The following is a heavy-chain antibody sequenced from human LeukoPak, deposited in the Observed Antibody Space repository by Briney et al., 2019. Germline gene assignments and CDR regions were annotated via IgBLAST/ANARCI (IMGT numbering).Heavy chain of an antibody. D-gene: IGHD6-19*01. Sequence: SETLSLTCTVSGGSISSSSHYWGWIRQPPGKGLEWVGSIYYSGSTSYNPSLKSRVTISVDTSKNQFSLKLSSVTAADTAVYYCARAGSSGWYVDYWSQGTLVTVSS. J-gene: IGHJ4*02. CDR2: IYYSGST. CDR1: GGSISSSSHY. CDR3: ARAGSSGWYVDY. V-gene: IGHV4-39*01.